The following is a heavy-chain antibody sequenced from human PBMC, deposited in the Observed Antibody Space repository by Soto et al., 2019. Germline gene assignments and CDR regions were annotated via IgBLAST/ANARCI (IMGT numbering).Heavy chain of an antibody. J-gene: IGHJ5*02. D-gene: IGHD5-12*01. CDR3: ARGQSPELSGYDSNWFDP. CDR2: MNPNSDNT. V-gene: IGHV1-8*01. CDR1: GYTLTSYD. Sequence: QVQLVQSGAEVKKPGASVKVSCKASGYTLTSYDINWVRQATGQGLEWMGWMNPNSDNTGYAQKFQGRVTMTRNTSISTAYMELSSLRSEDTAVYYCARGQSPELSGYDSNWFDPWGQGTLVTVSS.